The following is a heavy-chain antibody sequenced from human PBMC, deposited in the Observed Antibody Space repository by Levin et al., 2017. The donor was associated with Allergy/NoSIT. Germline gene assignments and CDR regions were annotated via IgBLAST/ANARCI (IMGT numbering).Heavy chain of an antibody. CDR1: GFIFDDFA. V-gene: IGHV3-9*01. CDR3: GRVSGAVADAGDSFDI. CDR2: ITWNEVTR. J-gene: IGHJ3*02. D-gene: IGHD2-21*02. Sequence: GGSLRLSCVASGFIFDDFAMHWVRQAPGKGPEWVSGITWNEVTRGYADSVKGRFTVSRDNAKNSLYLQMTNLRPEDTALYYCGRVSGAVADAGDSFDIWGQGTMVTVSS.